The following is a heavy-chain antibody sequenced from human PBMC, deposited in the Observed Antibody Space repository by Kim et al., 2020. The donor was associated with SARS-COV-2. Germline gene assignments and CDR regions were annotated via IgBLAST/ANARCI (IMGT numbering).Heavy chain of an antibody. CDR1: GGPINSPTYY. D-gene: IGHD6-13*01. V-gene: IGHV4-39*01. J-gene: IGHJ6*02. CDR2: IYYSGTT. Sequence: SETLSLTCSVAGGPINSPTYYWGWVRQPPGKGLEWIASIYYSGTTYYNPSLRSRVTMSVDTSENQFSLILRSLTAEDTANYFCARQSGGSYSSSWVDGMDVWGQGTTVTVSS. CDR3: ARQSGGSYSSSWVDGMDV.